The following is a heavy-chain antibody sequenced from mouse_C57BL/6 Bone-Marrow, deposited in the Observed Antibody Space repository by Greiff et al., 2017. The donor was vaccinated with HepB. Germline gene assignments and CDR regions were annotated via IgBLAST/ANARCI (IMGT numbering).Heavy chain of an antibody. J-gene: IGHJ2*01. D-gene: IGHD1-1*01. CDR3: VTPRYYGNYFDY. Sequence: QVQLQQPGAELVRPGTSVKLSCKASGYTFTSYWMHWVKQRPGQGLEWIGVIDPSDSYTNYNQKFKGKATLTVDTSSSTAYMQLSSLTSEDSAVYYCVTPRYYGNYFDYWGQGTTLTVSS. CDR2: IDPSDSYT. V-gene: IGHV1-59*01. CDR1: GYTFTSYW.